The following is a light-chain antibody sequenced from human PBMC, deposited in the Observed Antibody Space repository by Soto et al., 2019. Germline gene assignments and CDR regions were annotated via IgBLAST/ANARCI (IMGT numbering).Light chain of an antibody. V-gene: IGLV7-46*01. CDR3: LLTYGDVRV. CDR1: TGAVTSGHY. J-gene: IGLJ2*01. Sequence: QAVLTQEPSLTVSPGGTVTLTCASTTGAVTSGHYPYWFQQKPGQAPRTLIYDTNNKHSWTPARFSGSLLGGNAALTLSGAQPEDEAEYYCLLTYGDVRVFGGGTKLTVL. CDR2: DTN.